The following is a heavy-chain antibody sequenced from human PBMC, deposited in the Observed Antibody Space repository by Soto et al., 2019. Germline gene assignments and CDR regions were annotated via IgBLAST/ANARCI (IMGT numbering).Heavy chain of an antibody. CDR1: GFTFSSYG. J-gene: IGHJ6*02. D-gene: IGHD4-17*01. CDR2: IWYDGSNK. CDR3: ARGNYGGMGGMDV. V-gene: IGHV3-33*01. Sequence: GSLRLSCAASGFTFSSYGMHWVRQAPGKGLEWVAVIWYDGSNKYYADSVKGRFTISRDNSKNTLYLQMNSLRAEDTAVYYCARGNYGGMGGMDVWGQGTAVTVSS.